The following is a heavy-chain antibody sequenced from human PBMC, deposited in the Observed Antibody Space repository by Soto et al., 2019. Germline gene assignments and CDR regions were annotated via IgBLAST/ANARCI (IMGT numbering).Heavy chain of an antibody. J-gene: IGHJ5*02. CDR2: IIPIFGTA. D-gene: IGHD2-15*01. V-gene: IGHV1-69*01. CDR1: GGTFSSYA. CDR3: ARDRCSGGSCYFNWFDP. Sequence: QVQLVQSGAEVKKPGSSVKVSCKASGGTFSSYAISWVRQAPGQGLEWMGGIIPIFGTANYAQKFQGRVTITADEYTSTAYMELSSLRSEDTAVYYCARDRCSGGSCYFNWFDPWGQGTLVTVSS.